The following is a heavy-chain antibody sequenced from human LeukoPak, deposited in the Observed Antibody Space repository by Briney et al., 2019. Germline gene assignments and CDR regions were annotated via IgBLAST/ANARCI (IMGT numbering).Heavy chain of an antibody. CDR2: IYYSGST. CDR1: GGSVSSGSYY. V-gene: IGHV4-61*01. J-gene: IGHJ6*02. Sequence: PSETLSLTCTVSGGSVSSGSYYWSWIRQPPGKGLEWIGYIYYSGSTNYNPSLKSRVTISVDTSKNQFSLKLSSVTAADTAVYYCARGSSSWYQYYYYYGMDVWGHGTTVTVSS. CDR3: ARGSSSWYQYYYYYGMDV. D-gene: IGHD6-13*01.